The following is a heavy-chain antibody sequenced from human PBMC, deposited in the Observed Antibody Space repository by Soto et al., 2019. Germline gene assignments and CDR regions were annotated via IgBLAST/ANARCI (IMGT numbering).Heavy chain of an antibody. CDR2: ISGSGGST. Sequence: EVQLLESGGGLVQPGGSLRLSCAASGFTFSSYAMSWARQAPGKGLEWVSAISGSGGSTYYADSVKGRFTISRDNSKNTLYLQMNSLRAEDTAVYYCAKDGGATVTTEGYDYWGQGTLVTVSS. J-gene: IGHJ4*02. CDR3: AKDGGATVTTEGYDY. D-gene: IGHD4-17*01. V-gene: IGHV3-23*01. CDR1: GFTFSSYA.